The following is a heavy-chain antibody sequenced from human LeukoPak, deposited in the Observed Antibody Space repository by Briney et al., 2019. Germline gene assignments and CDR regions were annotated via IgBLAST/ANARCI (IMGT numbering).Heavy chain of an antibody. CDR3: ARARVVPAAMQDYYYYGMDV. D-gene: IGHD2-2*01. V-gene: IGHV1-69*13. J-gene: IGHJ6*02. CDR2: IIPIFGTA. CDR1: GGTLSSYA. Sequence: SVKVSCKPSGGTLSSYAISWVRQAPGPRLEWMGGIIPIFGTANYAQKFQGRVTITADEYTSTAYMELSSLRSEDTAVYYCARARVVPAAMQDYYYYGMDVWGQGTTVTVSS.